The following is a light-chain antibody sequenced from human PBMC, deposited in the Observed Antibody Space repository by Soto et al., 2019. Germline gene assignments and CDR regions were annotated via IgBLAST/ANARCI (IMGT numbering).Light chain of an antibody. CDR2: DAS. CDR1: QSISSW. J-gene: IGKJ1*01. CDR3: QQYDSYPWT. Sequence: DIXMTQSPSTLSASVGDRVTITCRASQSISSWLAWYQQKPGKAPNLLIYDASTLESGVPSRFSGSGSGTEFTLTISSLQPDDFATYYCQQYDSYPWTFGQGTEVEIK. V-gene: IGKV1-5*01.